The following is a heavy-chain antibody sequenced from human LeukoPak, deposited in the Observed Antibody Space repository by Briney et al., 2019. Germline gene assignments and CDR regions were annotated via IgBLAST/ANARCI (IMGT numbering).Heavy chain of an antibody. J-gene: IGHJ1*01. CDR2: IIPIFGTA. Sequence: ASVKVSCKASGGTFSSYAISWVRQAPGQGLEWMGGIIPIFGTANYAQKFQGRVTITADESTSTAYMELSSLRSEDTAVYYCARGSLFDYDSSGYAYFQHWGQGTLVTVSS. V-gene: IGHV1-69*13. CDR1: GGTFSSYA. CDR3: ARGSLFDYDSSGYAYFQH. D-gene: IGHD3-22*01.